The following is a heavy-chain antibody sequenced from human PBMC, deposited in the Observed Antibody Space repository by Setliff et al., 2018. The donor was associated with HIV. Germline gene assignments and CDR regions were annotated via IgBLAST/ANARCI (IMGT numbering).Heavy chain of an antibody. J-gene: IGHJ6*03. CDR2: ISAYNGNT. CDR3: ARREATYYYMDV. Sequence: ASVKVSCKASGYTFTNYGISWVRQAPGQGLEWMGWISAYNGNTNYPQKLQGRVTMTTDTSTSTAYMELRSLRSDDTAVYYCARREATYYYMDVWGKGTTVTVSS. CDR1: GYTFTNYG. V-gene: IGHV1-18*01.